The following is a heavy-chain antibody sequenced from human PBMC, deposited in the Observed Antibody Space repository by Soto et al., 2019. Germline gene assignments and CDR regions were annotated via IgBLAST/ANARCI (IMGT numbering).Heavy chain of an antibody. CDR3: AREEASSTQSLRGLDP. D-gene: IGHD2-2*01. CDR2: MYSDGRT. CDR1: GFTLRRNY. V-gene: IGHV3-53*01. Sequence: EGTLRLSCEVSGFTLRRNYMSWVRQARGKGLEWVSVMYSDGRTYYADVVKGRFTSSRDSSKNTLYLQMNRLTAEDTAVYYCAREEASSTQSLRGLDPWGQGTLVTVSS. J-gene: IGHJ5*02.